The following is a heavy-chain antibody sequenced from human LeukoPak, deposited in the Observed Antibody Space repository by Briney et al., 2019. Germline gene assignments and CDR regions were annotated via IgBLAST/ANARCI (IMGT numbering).Heavy chain of an antibody. J-gene: IGHJ4*02. V-gene: IGHV3-21*01. D-gene: IGHD3-22*01. CDR2: ISSGSSFI. Sequence: PGGSLRLSCAASGFTFSTYSMNWVRQAPGKGLEWVSSISSGSSFIYYADSVKGRFTISRDNAKNSLFLQMNSLGAEGTAVYYCALQSSGYVYWGQGTLVTVSS. CDR3: ALQSSGYVY. CDR1: GFTFSTYS.